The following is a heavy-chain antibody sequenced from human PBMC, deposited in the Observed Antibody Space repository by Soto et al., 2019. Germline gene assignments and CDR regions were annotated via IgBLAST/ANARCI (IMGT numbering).Heavy chain of an antibody. J-gene: IGHJ6*02. Sequence: QVQLVQSGAEVKKPGSSVKVSCKASGGTFSSYAISWVRQAPGQGLEWMGGIIPIFGTADYAQKFQGRVTITADESTSTVYVELSSLRSEDTAVYYCAKHPENYYYGMDVWGQGTTVTVSS. CDR3: AKHPENYYYGMDV. V-gene: IGHV1-69*12. CDR1: GGTFSSYA. CDR2: IIPIFGTA.